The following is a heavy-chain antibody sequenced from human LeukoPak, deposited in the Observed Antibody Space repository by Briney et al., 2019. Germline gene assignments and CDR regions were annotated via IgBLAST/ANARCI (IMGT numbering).Heavy chain of an antibody. Sequence: SGGSLRLSCAASGFTFSSYSMNWVRQTPGKGLEWVSSISSGSSYIFYADSVKGRFTMSRDNAKKSLFLQMNSLRAEDTAVYYCARDYGDYEPGRHHYYYYYMDVWGKGTTVTASS. D-gene: IGHD4-17*01. CDR1: GFTFSSYS. V-gene: IGHV3-21*01. CDR3: ARDYGDYEPGRHHYYYYYMDV. CDR2: ISSGSSYI. J-gene: IGHJ6*03.